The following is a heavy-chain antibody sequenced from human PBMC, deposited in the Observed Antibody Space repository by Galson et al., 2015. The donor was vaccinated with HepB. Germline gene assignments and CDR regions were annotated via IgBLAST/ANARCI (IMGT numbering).Heavy chain of an antibody. CDR2: IIPILGIA. V-gene: IGHV1-69*04. D-gene: IGHD3-22*01. J-gene: IGHJ6*02. CDR3: ARGEVEYYDSSASWWGYYGMDV. CDR1: GGTFSSYA. Sequence: QSGAEVKKPGTSVKVSCKASGGTFSSYAISWVRQAPGQGLEWMGRIIPILGIANYVQKFQGRVTITADKSTSTAYMELSSLRSEDTAVYYCARGEVEYYDSSASWWGYYGMDVWGQGTTVTVSS.